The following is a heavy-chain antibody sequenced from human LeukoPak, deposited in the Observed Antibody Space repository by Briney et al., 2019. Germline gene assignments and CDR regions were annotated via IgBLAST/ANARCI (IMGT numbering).Heavy chain of an antibody. D-gene: IGHD3-10*01. CDR1: GYTFTGYY. Sequence: ASVKVSCKASGYTFTGYYMHWVRQAPGQGLEWMGWINPNSGGTNYAQKFQGRVTMTRDTSISTAYMELSRLRSDDTAVYYCARARTTSGTGSYYNWGQGTLVTVSS. CDR2: INPNSGGT. J-gene: IGHJ4*02. CDR3: ARARTTSGTGSYYN. V-gene: IGHV1-2*02.